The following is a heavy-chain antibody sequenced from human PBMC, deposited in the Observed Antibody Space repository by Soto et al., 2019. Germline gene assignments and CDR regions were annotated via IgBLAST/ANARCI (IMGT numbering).Heavy chain of an antibody. CDR1: DASIRGYY. CDR3: ARGASNWQYFDY. V-gene: IGHV4-59*01. Sequence: SSETLSLTCTVSDASIRGYYWSWIRQPPGKGLEWIGYFHYSGISNYNSSLKSRVTMSLDTSKNQFSLKLSSVSAADTAIYYCARGASNWQYFDYWGQGALVTVSS. D-gene: IGHD4-4*01. J-gene: IGHJ4*02. CDR2: FHYSGIS.